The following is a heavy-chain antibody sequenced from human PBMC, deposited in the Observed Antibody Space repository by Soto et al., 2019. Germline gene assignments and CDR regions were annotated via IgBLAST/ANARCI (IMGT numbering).Heavy chain of an antibody. CDR1: GFSFSNYA. Sequence: EVQLLESGGGLVQPGGSLRLSCAASGFSFSNYAMNWVRQAPGKGLEWVSAISGGGDKTYYGDSVKGRFTLSRDNAKHTLYLQMNSLRAEDTAMYYCAKGLVWSSTWEIDYWGQVTLVTVSS. D-gene: IGHD6-13*01. CDR2: ISGGGDKT. CDR3: AKGLVWSSTWEIDY. J-gene: IGHJ4*02. V-gene: IGHV3-23*01.